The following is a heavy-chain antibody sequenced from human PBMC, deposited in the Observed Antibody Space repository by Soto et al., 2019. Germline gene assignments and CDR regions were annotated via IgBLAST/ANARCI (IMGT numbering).Heavy chain of an antibody. CDR2: IYKSATT. CDR3: ARGRYCLTGRCFPNWFDS. Sequence: SETLSLTCSVSGDSISNFDYFWAWIRQPPGQALEYIGYIYKSATTYYNPSFESRVAISVDTSKSQFSLNVTSVTAADTAVYFCARGRYCLTGRCFPNWFDSWGQGALVTVSA. D-gene: IGHD7-27*01. V-gene: IGHV4-30-4*01. J-gene: IGHJ5*01. CDR1: GDSISNFDYF.